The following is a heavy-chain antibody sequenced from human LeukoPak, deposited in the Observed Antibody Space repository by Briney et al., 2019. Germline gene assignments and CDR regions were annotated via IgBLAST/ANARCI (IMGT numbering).Heavy chain of an antibody. J-gene: IGHJ4*02. Sequence: GGSLRLSCAASGFTFSSYAVSWVRQAAGKGLGWVSASSRSGGSTNYPDTVSGQFTISRHNPKNTRHLQTNRLRAEDTAVDYCAKDHSYGWPWDYWGQGTLVTVSS. D-gene: IGHD5-18*01. V-gene: IGHV3-23*01. CDR2: SSRSGGST. CDR1: GFTFSSYA. CDR3: AKDHSYGWPWDY.